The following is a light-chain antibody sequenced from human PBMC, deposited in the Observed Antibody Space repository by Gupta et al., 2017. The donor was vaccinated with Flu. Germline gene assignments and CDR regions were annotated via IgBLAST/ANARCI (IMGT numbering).Light chain of an antibody. V-gene: IGLV3-21*02. CDR3: QVWVDKNDHYV. Sequence: GGNGVGSKTVHWYQQKPCQAPVLVVHDDSDRPSGIPERFSGSNSGHTATLTITSVEAGDVADDYCQVWVDKNDHYVFGTGTRVTVL. CDR1: GVGSKT. J-gene: IGLJ1*01. CDR2: DDS.